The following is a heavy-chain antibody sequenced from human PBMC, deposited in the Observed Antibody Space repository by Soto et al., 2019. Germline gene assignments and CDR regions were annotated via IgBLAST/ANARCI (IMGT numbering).Heavy chain of an antibody. D-gene: IGHD3-3*01. CDR1: GFTVSSSS. J-gene: IGHJ5*02. V-gene: IGHV1-58*01. CDR3: ARKGVVTGFDP. Sequence: SVKVSCKASGFTVSSSSVQGMRQARGQRLGWLGWIVFGSGDTKYAQRFQDRLTITRDMSTDTAYLELSSLRSEDTAVYYCARKGVVTGFDPWGQGTLVTVSS. CDR2: IVFGSGDT.